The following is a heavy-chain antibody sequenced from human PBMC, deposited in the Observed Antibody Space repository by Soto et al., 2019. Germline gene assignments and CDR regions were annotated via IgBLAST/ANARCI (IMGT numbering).Heavy chain of an antibody. CDR2: ISVRGDRA. CDR3: AKEMIASTFADFFDN. Sequence: EVHLLETGGCLIQPGCSLRLSCGASGFTFSNLGMTWVRQAPGNVLEWVSTISVRGDRAFYADPVKGRFTISRDNSKNSLYLQMNILSGEDTAMNYCAKEMIASTFADFFDNLGQGILVTVSS. V-gene: IGHV3-23*01. D-gene: IGHD2-21*01. J-gene: IGHJ4*02. CDR1: GFTFSNLG.